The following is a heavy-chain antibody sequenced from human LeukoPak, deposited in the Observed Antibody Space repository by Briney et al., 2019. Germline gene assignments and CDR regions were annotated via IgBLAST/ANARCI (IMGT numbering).Heavy chain of an antibody. J-gene: IGHJ4*02. Sequence: ASVKVSCKASGGTFSSYAISWVRQAPGQGLEWMGGIIPIFGTANYAQKFQGRVTITADKSTSTAYMELSSLRSEDTAVYYCARPRRGGSYYGYFDYWGQGTLVTVSS. D-gene: IGHD1-26*01. CDR1: GGTFSSYA. CDR2: IIPIFGTA. CDR3: ARPRRGGSYYGYFDY. V-gene: IGHV1-69*06.